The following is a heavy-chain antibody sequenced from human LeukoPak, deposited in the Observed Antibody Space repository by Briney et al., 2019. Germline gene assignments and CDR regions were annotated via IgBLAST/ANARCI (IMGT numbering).Heavy chain of an antibody. J-gene: IGHJ4*02. CDR1: GGSISSYY. V-gene: IGHV4-59*01. CDR3: ARGWRDSSGYSHIDY. D-gene: IGHD3-22*01. CDR2: IYYSGST. Sequence: PSETLSLTCTVSGGSISSYYWSWIRQPPGKGLEWIGYIYYSGSTNYNPSLKGRVTISVDTSKNQFSLKLSSVTAADTAVYHCARGWRDSSGYSHIDYWGQGIVVTVSS.